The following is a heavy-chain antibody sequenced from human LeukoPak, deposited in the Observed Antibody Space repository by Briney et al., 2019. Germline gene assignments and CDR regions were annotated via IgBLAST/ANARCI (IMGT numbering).Heavy chain of an antibody. CDR2: IYYSGST. CDR1: GGSISSYY. J-gene: IGHJ3*02. CDR3: ARNGDGWFGEKDGAFDI. Sequence: SETLSLTCTVSGGSISSYYWSWIRQPPGKGLEWIGYIYYSGSTNYNPSLKSRVTISVDTSKNQFSPKLSSVTAADTAVYCCARNGDGWFGEKDGAFDIWGQGTMVTVSS. V-gene: IGHV4-59*01. D-gene: IGHD3-10*01.